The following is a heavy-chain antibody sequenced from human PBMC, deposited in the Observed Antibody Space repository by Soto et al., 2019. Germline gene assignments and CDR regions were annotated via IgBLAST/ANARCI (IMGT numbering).Heavy chain of an antibody. V-gene: IGHV2-5*02. J-gene: IGHJ4*02. CDR2: IYWDDDK. Sequence: QITLKESGPTLVNPTQTLTLTCTFSGFSLSTTGVGVGWIRQPPGKALEWLALIYWDDDKRYSPCLKSRLTITKDTPKNQVFPTITNTAPGDTAKYYCAHTAALYSGFVSYLDYLGQGTLVTVSS. CDR1: GFSLSTTGVG. CDR3: AHTAALYSGFVSYLDY. D-gene: IGHD5-12*01.